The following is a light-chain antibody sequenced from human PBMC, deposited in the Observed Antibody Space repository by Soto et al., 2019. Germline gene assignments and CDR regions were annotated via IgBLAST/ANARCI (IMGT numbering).Light chain of an antibody. CDR2: NND. CDR1: SSNIRSNT. Sequence: QSVLTQAPSASGTPGQRVTISCSGTSSNIRSNTVNWYQQLPGTAPKLLIYNNDQRPSGVPDRFSGSKSGTSASLAIGGLQSEDEADYYCAAWDDSLNGWVFGGGTKLTVL. V-gene: IGLV1-44*01. J-gene: IGLJ3*02. CDR3: AAWDDSLNGWV.